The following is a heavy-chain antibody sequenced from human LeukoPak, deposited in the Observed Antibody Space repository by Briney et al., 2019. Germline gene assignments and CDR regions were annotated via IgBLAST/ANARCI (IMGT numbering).Heavy chain of an antibody. Sequence: SETLSLTCTVSGGSISSYYWSWIRQPPGKGLEWIGYIYYSGSTNYNPSLKSRVTISVDTSKNQFSLKLSSVTAADTAVYYCARAPLQGREGSWDYWGQGTLVTVSS. CDR2: IYYSGST. CDR3: ARAPLQGREGSWDY. CDR1: GGSISSYY. J-gene: IGHJ4*02. D-gene: IGHD1-26*01. V-gene: IGHV4-59*01.